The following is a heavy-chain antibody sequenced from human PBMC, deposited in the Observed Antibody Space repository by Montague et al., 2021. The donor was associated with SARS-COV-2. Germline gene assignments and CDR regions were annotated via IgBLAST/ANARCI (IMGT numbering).Heavy chain of an antibody. CDR3: ARAQNICFIANCVNYFDL. D-gene: IGHD2-15*01. J-gene: IGHJ4*02. CDR2: IFYTGST. CDR1: GGSTSNYY. Sequence: SETLSLTCSVSGGSTSNYYWTWIRQSPGKGLQWIGYIFYTGSTKFNPSLKSRVSMSLDTSKNHFSLRLSSMTAADTARYYCARAQNICFIANCVNYFDLWGQGALVTVSS. V-gene: IGHV4-59*01.